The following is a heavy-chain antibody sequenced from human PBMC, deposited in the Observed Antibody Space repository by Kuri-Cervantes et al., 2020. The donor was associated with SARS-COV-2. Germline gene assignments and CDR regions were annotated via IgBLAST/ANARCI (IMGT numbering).Heavy chain of an antibody. CDR2: IIPILGTA. V-gene: IGHV1-69*13. CDR3: ARSSSGSYSDFEF. D-gene: IGHD1-26*01. J-gene: IGHJ4*02. Sequence: SVKVSCKASGGTFSSYAISWVRQAPGQGLEWMGGIIPILGTANYAQKFQGRVTTTADESTSTVYMELRSLISDDTAVYYCARSSSGSYSDFEFWGQGTLVTVSS. CDR1: GGTFSSYA.